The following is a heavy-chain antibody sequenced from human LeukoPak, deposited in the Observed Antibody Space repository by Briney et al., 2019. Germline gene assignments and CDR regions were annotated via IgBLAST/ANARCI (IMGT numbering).Heavy chain of an antibody. CDR1: GGTFSSYA. V-gene: IGHV1-69*04. D-gene: IGHD2/OR15-2a*01. J-gene: IGHJ4*02. CDR3: ARDRTSTPWLFDY. CDR2: IIPIFGIA. Sequence: SVKVSCKASGGTFSSYAISWVRQAPGQGLEWMGRIIPIFGIANYAQKFQGRVTTTADKSTSTAYMELSSLRSEDTAVYYCARDRTSTPWLFDYWGQGTLVTVSS.